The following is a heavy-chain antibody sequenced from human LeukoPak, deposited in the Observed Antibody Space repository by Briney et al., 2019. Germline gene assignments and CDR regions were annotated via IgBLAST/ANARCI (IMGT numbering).Heavy chain of an antibody. V-gene: IGHV1-46*01. CDR2: INPSGGST. CDR1: GYTFTSYY. J-gene: IGHJ4*02. CDR3: AKVSTGYHFDY. Sequence: PAASVKVSCKASGYTFTSYYMHWVRQAPGQGLEWMGIINPSGGSTSYAQKFQGRVTMTRDTSTSTVYMELSSLRSEDTAVYYCAKVSTGYHFDYWGQGTLVTVSS. D-gene: IGHD2-8*02.